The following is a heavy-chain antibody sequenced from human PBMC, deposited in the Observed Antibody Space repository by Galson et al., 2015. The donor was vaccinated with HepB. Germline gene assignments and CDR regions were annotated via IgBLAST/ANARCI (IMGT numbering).Heavy chain of an antibody. CDR2: VSRSENT. V-gene: IGHV4-59*01. D-gene: IGHD6-19*01. CDR3: VTGRGWLEDD. J-gene: IGHJ4*02. Sequence: SETLSLTCTISGGSISEYYCGWIRQSPGKELDWIGYVSRSENTKYNPSLKSRVTMALDTSKNQFSLRLTSETAADTAVYYCVTGRGWLEDDWGQGTFVTVSS. CDR1: GGSISEYY.